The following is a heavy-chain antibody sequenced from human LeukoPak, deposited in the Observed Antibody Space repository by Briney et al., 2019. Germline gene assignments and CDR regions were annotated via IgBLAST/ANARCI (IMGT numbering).Heavy chain of an antibody. Sequence: PGGSLRLSCAAAGFTFTTYEMHWVRQAPGKGLEWLSYISTRGTTLYYADSVKGRFTISRDIATNTLYLQMNSLRAEDTAVYYCAREGSTLGSYGSGSPYNFDYWGQGTLVTVSS. J-gene: IGHJ4*02. V-gene: IGHV3-48*03. CDR3: AREGSTLGSYGSGSPYNFDY. CDR2: ISTRGTTL. CDR1: GFTFTTYE. D-gene: IGHD3-10*01.